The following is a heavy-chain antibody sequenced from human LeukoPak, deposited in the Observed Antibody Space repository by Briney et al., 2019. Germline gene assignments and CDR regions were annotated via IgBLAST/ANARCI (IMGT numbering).Heavy chain of an antibody. D-gene: IGHD3-22*01. Sequence: ASVKVSCKASGYTFTSYGMSWVRQAPGQGLEWMGWISAYNGNTHYAQKLQGRVTMTTDTSTSTAYMELRSLRSDDTAAYYCARDEARYSSGYYPNWFDPWGQGTLVTVSS. V-gene: IGHV1-18*01. J-gene: IGHJ5*02. CDR2: ISAYNGNT. CDR3: ARDEARYSSGYYPNWFDP. CDR1: GYTFTSYG.